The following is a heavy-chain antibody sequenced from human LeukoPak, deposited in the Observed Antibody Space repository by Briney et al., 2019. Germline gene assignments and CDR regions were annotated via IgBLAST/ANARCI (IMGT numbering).Heavy chain of an antibody. CDR3: ARPAQSYYDSSGSYGGPYYYYGMDV. V-gene: IGHV1-69*13. Sequence: ASVKVSCKASGGTFSSYAISWVRQAPGQGLEWMGGITPMFGTANYAQKFQGRVTITADESTSTAYMELSSLRSEDTAVYYCARPAQSYYDSSGSYGGPYYYYGMDVWGQGTTVTVSS. CDR2: ITPMFGTA. J-gene: IGHJ6*02. D-gene: IGHD3-22*01. CDR1: GGTFSSYA.